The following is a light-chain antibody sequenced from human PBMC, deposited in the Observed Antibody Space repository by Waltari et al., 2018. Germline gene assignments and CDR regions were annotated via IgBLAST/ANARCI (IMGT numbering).Light chain of an antibody. CDR3: QQYSSHYT. V-gene: IGKV1-5*03. J-gene: IGKJ2*01. CDR1: QSILTW. Sequence: DIQMTQSPSTLSASVGDRVTITCRARQSILTWLAWYQQKPGKAPKLLYYKASNLQSGVPSRFSGSGSRTEFTLTISSLQPDDFATYYCQQYSSHYTFGQGTKLEIK. CDR2: KAS.